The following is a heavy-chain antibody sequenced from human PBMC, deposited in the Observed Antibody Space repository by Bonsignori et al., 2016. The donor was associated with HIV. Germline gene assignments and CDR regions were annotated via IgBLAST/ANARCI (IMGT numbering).Heavy chain of an antibody. CDR3: AKRVYGDSTIDY. Sequence: WIRQPPGKGLEWVAVISYDGSNKYYADSVKGRFTISRDNSKNTLYLQMNSLRAEDTAVYYCAKRVYGDSTIDYWGQGTLVTVSS. CDR2: ISYDGSNK. J-gene: IGHJ4*02. D-gene: IGHD4-17*01. V-gene: IGHV3-30*18.